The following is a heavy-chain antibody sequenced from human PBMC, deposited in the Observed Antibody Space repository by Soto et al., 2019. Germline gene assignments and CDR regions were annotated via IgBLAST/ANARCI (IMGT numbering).Heavy chain of an antibody. CDR1: GGSVSSGSYY. CDR3: ARGFEWLPYNWFDP. V-gene: IGHV4-61*01. CDR2: IYYSGST. J-gene: IGHJ5*02. Sequence: SETLSLTCTVSGGSVSSGSYYWSWIRQPPGKGLEWIGYIYYSGSTNYNPSLKSRVTISVDTSKNQFSLKLSSVTAADTAVYYCARGFEWLPYNWFDPWGQGTLVTVSS. D-gene: IGHD3-3*01.